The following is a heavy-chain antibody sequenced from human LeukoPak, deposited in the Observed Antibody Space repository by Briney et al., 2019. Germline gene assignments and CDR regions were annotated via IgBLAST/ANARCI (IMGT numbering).Heavy chain of an antibody. Sequence: ASVKVSCKASGYTFTSYGISWVRQAPGQGLEWMGWISAYNANTNYAQKLQGRVTMTTDTSTSTAYMELRSLRSDDTAVYYCARYSGYDPYYYYGTDVWGQGTTVTVSS. V-gene: IGHV1-18*01. CDR3: ARYSGYDPYYYYGTDV. D-gene: IGHD5-12*01. CDR1: GYTFTSYG. CDR2: ISAYNANT. J-gene: IGHJ6*02.